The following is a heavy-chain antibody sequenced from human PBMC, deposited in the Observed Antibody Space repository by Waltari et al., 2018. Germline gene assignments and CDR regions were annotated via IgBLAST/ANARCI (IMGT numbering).Heavy chain of an antibody. CDR2: VYSGGSA. J-gene: IGHJ4*02. V-gene: IGHV3-23*03. D-gene: IGHD3-3*01. CDR1: GFTFSTHA. Sequence: EVQLLESGGGLVQPGGSLRLSCAGSGFTFSTHAMSWVRQAPGKGLEWVSVVYSGGSAYSADSVKGRFIISRDDSKNTLYLQMNSLRAEDTAVYYCAKGWEGIARFYDFWGQGTLVTVSS. CDR3: AKGWEGIARFYDF.